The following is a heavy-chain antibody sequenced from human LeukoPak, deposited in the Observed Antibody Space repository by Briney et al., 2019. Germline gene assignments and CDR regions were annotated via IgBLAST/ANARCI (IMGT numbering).Heavy chain of an antibody. D-gene: IGHD3-10*01. CDR1: GFTFSSYA. Sequence: GGSLRLSCAASGFTFSSYAMHWVRQAPGKGLEWVAVISYDGSNKYYADSVKGRFTISRDNSKHTLSLQMSSLRAEDTAVYYCAKGSPLDLGAGESYYYGMGVWGQGTTVTVSS. J-gene: IGHJ6*02. CDR2: ISYDGSNK. CDR3: AKGSPLDLGAGESYYYGMGV. V-gene: IGHV3-30-3*01.